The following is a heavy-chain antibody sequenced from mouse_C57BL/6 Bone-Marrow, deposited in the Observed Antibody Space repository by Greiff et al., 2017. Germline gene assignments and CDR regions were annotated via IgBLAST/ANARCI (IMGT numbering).Heavy chain of an antibody. Sequence: VTLKVSGPGLLRPSQTLSLACTFSGFSLSTSGMGLSWLRKPSGKALGWLASIWNNDNYYNPSLKSRLTIPKETSNYQVFLKLTNVDTADSATYCVAWCEPYYSNSYAMDYWGQGTSVTVSS. CDR1: FSLSTSGMGL. CDR3: WCEPYYSNSYAMDY. V-gene: IGHV8-2*01. D-gene: IGHD2-5*01. CDR2: WNNDNY. J-gene: IGHJ4*01.